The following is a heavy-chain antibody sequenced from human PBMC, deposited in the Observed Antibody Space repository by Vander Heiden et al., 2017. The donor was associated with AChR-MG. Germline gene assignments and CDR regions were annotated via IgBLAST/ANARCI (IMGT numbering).Heavy chain of an antibody. J-gene: IGHJ6*02. Sequence: QVQLVESGGGVVQPGRSLRLSCAASGFTFTTYSTHWVRQAPGKGLEWVAGISFDGTSKYYADSVKGRFTISRDSSRTTLYLQMNSLTPDDTAVYYCARDHSTIRVGGGYYYYGMDVWGQGTTVTVSS. D-gene: IGHD5-12*01. CDR2: ISFDGTSK. CDR1: GFTFTTYS. CDR3: ARDHSTIRVGGGYYYYGMDV. V-gene: IGHV3-30*03.